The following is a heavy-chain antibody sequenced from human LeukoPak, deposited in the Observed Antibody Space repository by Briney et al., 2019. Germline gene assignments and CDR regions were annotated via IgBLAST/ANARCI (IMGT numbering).Heavy chain of an antibody. Sequence: SETLPLTCTVSGGSISSSSYYWGWIRQPPGKGLEWIGSIYYSGSTYYNPSLKSRVTISVGTSKNQFSLKLSSVTAADTAVYYCASIVVVQDYGMDVWGQGTTVTVSS. D-gene: IGHD2-2*01. CDR2: IYYSGST. J-gene: IGHJ6*02. CDR1: GGSISSSSYY. CDR3: ASIVVVQDYGMDV. V-gene: IGHV4-39*01.